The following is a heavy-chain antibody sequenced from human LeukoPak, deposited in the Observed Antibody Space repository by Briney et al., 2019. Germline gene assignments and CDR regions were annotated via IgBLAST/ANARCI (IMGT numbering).Heavy chain of an antibody. CDR3: AKGDPDTAMVTGY. J-gene: IGHJ4*02. Sequence: GGSLRLSCAASGFTVSSNYMSWVRQAPGKGLEWVSVIYSGGSTYYADSVKGRFTISRDNSKNTLYLQMNSLRAEDTAVYYCAKGDPDTAMVTGYWGQGTLVTVSS. CDR2: IYSGGST. V-gene: IGHV3-66*01. D-gene: IGHD5-18*01. CDR1: GFTVSSNY.